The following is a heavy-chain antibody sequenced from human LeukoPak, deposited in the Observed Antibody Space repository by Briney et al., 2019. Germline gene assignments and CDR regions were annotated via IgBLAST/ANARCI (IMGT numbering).Heavy chain of an antibody. CDR1: GGSISSGSYC. CDR2: IYTSGNT. CDR3: ARVGNWNDGQPFDN. J-gene: IGHJ4*02. Sequence: PSETLSLTCTVSGGSISSGSYCWSWIRQPAGKGLEWIGRIYTSGNTNNTPSHQSRHTISADTSKNQFSLELSSVTAADTAVYYCARVGNWNDGQPFDNWGQGTLVTVSS. D-gene: IGHD1-1*01. V-gene: IGHV4-61*02.